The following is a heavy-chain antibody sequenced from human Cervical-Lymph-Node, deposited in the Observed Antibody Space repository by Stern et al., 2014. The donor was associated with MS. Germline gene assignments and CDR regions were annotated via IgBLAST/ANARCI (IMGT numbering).Heavy chain of an antibody. J-gene: IGHJ6*02. Sequence: QLQLQESGPGLVKPSQTLSLTCTVSGGSISSGDYFWSWIRQTPGKGLEWIGWIYSGGSTYYNPSLKSRITISRDTSKNQFSLKLSFVTAADTAVYYCARRRGYYGPYGLDVWGQGTTVTVSS. CDR2: IYSGGST. CDR1: GGSISSGDYF. D-gene: IGHD3-3*01. CDR3: ARRRGYYGPYGLDV. V-gene: IGHV4-30-4*01.